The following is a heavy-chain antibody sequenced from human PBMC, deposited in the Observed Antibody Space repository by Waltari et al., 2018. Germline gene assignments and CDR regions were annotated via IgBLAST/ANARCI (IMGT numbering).Heavy chain of an antibody. CDR3: ARHVSNYDFWSGPEAPAYYFDY. J-gene: IGHJ4*02. V-gene: IGHV4-39*01. CDR1: GGSITSSSYS. Sequence: QLQLQESGPGLVKPSETLSLTCTVSGGSITSSSYSWGWIRQPPGQGLEWVGSVYYRGTTYYSPSLRSRVTISVDTSKNQFSLKLSSVTAADTAVYYCARHVSNYDFWSGPEAPAYYFDYWGQGTLVTVSS. CDR2: VYYRGTT. D-gene: IGHD3-3*01.